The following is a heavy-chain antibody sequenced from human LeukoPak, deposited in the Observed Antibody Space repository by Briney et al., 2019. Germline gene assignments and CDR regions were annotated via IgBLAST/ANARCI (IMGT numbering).Heavy chain of an antibody. Sequence: ASVKVSCKASGYTFTGYYMHWVRQAPGQGLEWMGWISAYNGNTNYAQKLQGRVTMTTDTSTSTAYMELRSLRSDDTAVYYCARDRIAVAGTGVDYWGQGTLVTVSS. CDR3: ARDRIAVAGTGVDY. CDR2: ISAYNGNT. J-gene: IGHJ4*02. V-gene: IGHV1-18*04. CDR1: GYTFTGYY. D-gene: IGHD6-19*01.